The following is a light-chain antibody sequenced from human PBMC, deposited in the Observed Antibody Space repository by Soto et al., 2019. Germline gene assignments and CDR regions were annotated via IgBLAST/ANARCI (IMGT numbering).Light chain of an antibody. CDR2: EVN. V-gene: IGLV2-14*01. CDR3: ASYTSSTTLV. J-gene: IGLJ3*02. CDR1: SSDVGGYNY. Sequence: QSVLTQPASVSGSPGQSITISCTGTSSDVGGYNYVSWYQRHPGEAPKRIIYEVNNRPSGVSNRFSGSKSGNTASLVISGLQSEDEADYYCASYTSSTTLVFGGGTKLTVL.